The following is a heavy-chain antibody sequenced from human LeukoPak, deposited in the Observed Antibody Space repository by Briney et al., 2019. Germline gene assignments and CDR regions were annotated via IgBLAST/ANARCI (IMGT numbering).Heavy chain of an antibody. CDR2: INGAGSST. Sequence: PGGSLRLSCAASGFTFSSHWMHRVRQAPGKGRVWVSRINGAGSSTIYTDSVKGRFTVSRDNAKNTLNLQMNSLRAEDTAVYYCARDLFFSDAGYSSGWRAEYFHHWGQGTLVTISS. V-gene: IGHV3-74*01. J-gene: IGHJ1*01. CDR1: GFTFSSHW. D-gene: IGHD6-19*01. CDR3: ARDLFFSDAGYSSGWRAEYFHH.